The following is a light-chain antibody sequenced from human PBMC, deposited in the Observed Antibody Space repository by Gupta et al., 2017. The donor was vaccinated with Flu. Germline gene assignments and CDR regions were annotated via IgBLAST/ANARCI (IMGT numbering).Light chain of an antibody. CDR1: QYTGNW. CDR3: QQSNTFPWT. CDR2: DVA. V-gene: IGKV1-12*01. J-gene: IGKJ1*01. Sequence: DNQMTQSPSSVAASVGDRVIISCRASQYTGNWLAWFQQKAGQAPRLLIYDVATLQSGVPPRFSGSGSWTDFTPTINSLQPEDFGTNYCQQSNTFPWTFGQGTRVEI.